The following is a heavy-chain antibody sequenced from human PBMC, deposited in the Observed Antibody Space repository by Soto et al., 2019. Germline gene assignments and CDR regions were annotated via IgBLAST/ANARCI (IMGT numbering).Heavy chain of an antibody. CDR3: ARDGGLLAAGTFDY. CDR1: GFTFSSYG. J-gene: IGHJ4*02. V-gene: IGHV3-33*01. D-gene: IGHD6-19*01. CDR2: IWYDGSNK. Sequence: QVQLVESGGGVVQPGRSLRLSCAASGFTFSSYGMHWVRQAPGKGLEWVAVIWYDGSNKYYADSVKGRFTISRDNSKNTLYLQKNSLRAEDTAVYYCARDGGLLAAGTFDYWGQGTLVTVSS.